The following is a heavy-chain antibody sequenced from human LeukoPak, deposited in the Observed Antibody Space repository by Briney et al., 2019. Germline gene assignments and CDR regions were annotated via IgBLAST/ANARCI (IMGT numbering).Heavy chain of an antibody. CDR1: GGTFSNYA. V-gene: IGHV1-69*05. Sequence: ASVKVSCKTSGGTFSNYAISWVRQALGQGLEWMGGIIPIFGIADYAQKFQGRVTISTDESTTTAYMELSSLRSEDTAVYYCARVSSGSYAALDYWGQGTLVTVSS. J-gene: IGHJ4*02. CDR2: IIPIFGIA. D-gene: IGHD1-26*01. CDR3: ARVSSGSYAALDY.